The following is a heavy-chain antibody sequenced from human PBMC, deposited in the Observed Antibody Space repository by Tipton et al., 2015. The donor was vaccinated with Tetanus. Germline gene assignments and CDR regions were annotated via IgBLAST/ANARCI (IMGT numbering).Heavy chain of an antibody. Sequence: QLVQSGGEVKKPGESLKISCKGSGYIFNNYWIGWVRQKPGKGLEWMEIIYPGDSDTRYSTFFQGQVTISVNKAINAAYLEWCSLKASDTSIFYCARAHCTGGVCNFDFWGQGALVTVAS. D-gene: IGHD2-8*02. V-gene: IGHV5-51*01. CDR3: ARAHCTGGVCNFDF. CDR2: IYPGDSDT. J-gene: IGHJ4*02. CDR1: GYIFNNYW.